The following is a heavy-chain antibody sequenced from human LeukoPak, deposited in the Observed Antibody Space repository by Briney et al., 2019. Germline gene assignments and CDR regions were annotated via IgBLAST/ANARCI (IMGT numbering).Heavy chain of an antibody. CDR3: AREGGGPRWLDP. D-gene: IGHD6-25*01. V-gene: IGHV4-4*07. CDR2: INSSGGS. J-gene: IGHJ5*02. Sequence: PSETLSLTCTVCGGSVKTYYWGGIRQAAGKGLEWIGRINSSGGSNYNASLRSRVTMSVDTSKNQFSLNLSSVTAADTAVYYCAREGGGPRWLDPWGQGTLVTVSS. CDR1: GGSVKTYY.